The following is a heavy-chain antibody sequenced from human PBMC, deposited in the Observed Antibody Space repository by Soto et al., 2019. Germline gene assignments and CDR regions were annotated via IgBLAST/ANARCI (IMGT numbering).Heavy chain of an antibody. CDR2: ISFIGNTI. D-gene: IGHD5-18*01. V-gene: IGHV3-48*02. CDR1: GFTFDDYG. J-gene: IGHJ4*02. CDR3: GRRLTPLQYSDY. Sequence: VQLVESGGGLVQPGGSLRLSCAASGFTFDDYGMNWVRQAPGKRLEGVSFISFIGNTIYYADSVRGRFTISRDNAKSKLFLQMNNLRDDDTATYYCGRRLTPLQYSDYWGRGTLDTLSS.